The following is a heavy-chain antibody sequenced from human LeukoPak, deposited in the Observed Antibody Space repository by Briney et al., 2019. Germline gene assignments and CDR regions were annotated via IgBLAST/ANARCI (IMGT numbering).Heavy chain of an antibody. CDR2: INHSGST. V-gene: IGHV4-34*01. D-gene: IGHD4-17*01. Sequence: PSETLSLTCAVYGGSFSGYYWSWIRQPPGKGLEWIGEINHSGSTNYNPSLKSRVTISVDTSKNQFSLKLSSVTAADTAVYYCARTVTTSDYYYYYYMDVWGKGTTVTVSS. J-gene: IGHJ6*03. CDR1: GGSFSGYY. CDR3: ARTVTTSDYYYYYYMDV.